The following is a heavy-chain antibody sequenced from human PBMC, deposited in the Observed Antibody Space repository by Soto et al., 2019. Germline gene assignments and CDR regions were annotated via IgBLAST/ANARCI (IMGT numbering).Heavy chain of an antibody. D-gene: IGHD2-15*01. CDR2: ISRSGGGT. J-gene: IGHJ1*01. CDR1: RFTFSHYA. V-gene: IGHV3-23*01. CDR3: GRVNWGFCSGDICLLGSEYSQN. Sequence: EVQLSESGGRLVQPGGSLRLSCAASRFTFSHYAMTWVRQAPGKGLQWVSGISRSGGGTYYADSVKGRFTISRDNSKDILFVKRDGLRAGDTAIYSCGRVNWGFCSGDICLLGSEYSQNGGRGTLVTVSS.